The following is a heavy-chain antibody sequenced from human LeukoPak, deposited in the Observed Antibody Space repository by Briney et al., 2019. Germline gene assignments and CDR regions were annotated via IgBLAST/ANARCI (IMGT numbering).Heavy chain of an antibody. CDR1: GFTFSNYW. V-gene: IGHV3-7*03. J-gene: IGHJ3*02. CDR2: IKHDGSEK. Sequence: GGSLRLSCAASGFTFSNYWISWVRQAPGKGLEWVANIKHDGSEKYYVDSVKGRFTISRDNAKNSLYLQMNSLRAEDTAVYYCARESPYYYDSSDAFDIWGQGTMVTVSS. D-gene: IGHD3-22*01. CDR3: ARESPYYYDSSDAFDI.